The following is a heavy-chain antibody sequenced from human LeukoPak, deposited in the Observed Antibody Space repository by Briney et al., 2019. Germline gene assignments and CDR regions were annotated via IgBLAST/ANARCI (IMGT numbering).Heavy chain of an antibody. CDR2: FFQSEKS. CDR3: ARVLPVPYLLDS. Sequence: SETLSLTCGISGHSTTRGYYWAWFRQSPGKGPEWIATFFQSEKSFYNASLERRVFMSLDTSKSQFSLNLTSVTAADTAVYYCARVLPVPYLLDSWGQGTHVTVSS. V-gene: IGHV4-38-2*01. CDR1: GHSTTRGYY. D-gene: IGHD3-10*02. J-gene: IGHJ4*02.